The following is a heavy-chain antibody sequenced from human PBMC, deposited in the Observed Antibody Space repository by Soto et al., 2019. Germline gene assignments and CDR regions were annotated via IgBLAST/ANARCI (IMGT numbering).Heavy chain of an antibody. CDR3: AKDKIIAAAGIGFYYYYGMDV. CDR1: GFTFSSYA. D-gene: IGHD6-13*01. J-gene: IGHJ6*02. Sequence: GGSLRLSCAASGFTFSSYAMSWVRQAPGKGLEWVSAISGSGGSTYYADSVKGRFTISRDNYKNTLYLQMNSLRAEDTAVYYCAKDKIIAAAGIGFYYYYGMDVWGQGTTVTVSS. V-gene: IGHV3-23*01. CDR2: ISGSGGST.